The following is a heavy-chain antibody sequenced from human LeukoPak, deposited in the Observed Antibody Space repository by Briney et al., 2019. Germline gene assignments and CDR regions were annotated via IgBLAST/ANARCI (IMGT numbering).Heavy chain of an antibody. V-gene: IGHV4-59*01. CDR3: ARDPEMATPYYYGMDV. CDR2: IYYSGSA. CDR1: GGSISSDY. D-gene: IGHD5-24*01. Sequence: PSETLSLTCTVSGGSISSDYWNWIRQPPGKGVEWIGYIYYSGSATYNPSLNNRVTISVDRSKNQFSLRLSSVTAADTAVYYCARDPEMATPYYYGMDVWGQGTTVTVS. J-gene: IGHJ6*02.